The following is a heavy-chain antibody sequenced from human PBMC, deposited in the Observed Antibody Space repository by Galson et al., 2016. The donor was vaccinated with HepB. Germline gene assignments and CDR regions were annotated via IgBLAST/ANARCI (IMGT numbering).Heavy chain of an antibody. CDR3: ASEAPILAPTLDY. CDR1: GFTFSTYG. Sequence: LRLSCAASGFTFSTYGMHWVRQAPGKGLEWVAVIWYDGSNKYYADSVRGRFTISRDNSKNTLYLQMNSLRAEDTAVYYCASEAPILAPTLDYWGQGTMVTVSS. V-gene: IGHV3-33*01. CDR2: IWYDGSNK. J-gene: IGHJ3*01. D-gene: IGHD5-12*01.